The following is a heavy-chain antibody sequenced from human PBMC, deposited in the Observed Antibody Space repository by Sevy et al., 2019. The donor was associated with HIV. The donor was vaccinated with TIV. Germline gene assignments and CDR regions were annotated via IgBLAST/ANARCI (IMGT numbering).Heavy chain of an antibody. V-gene: IGHV3-23*01. J-gene: IGHJ4*02. D-gene: IGHD5-18*01. CDR2: IRGSGDST. CDR3: RRGDTLDY. Sequence: GGSLRLSCAASDFIFSTYAMSWVRRAPGKGLEWVSGIRGSGDSTYYANSVKGRFTISRDNSKNTLYLQMNSLRAEDTAVYYCRRGDTLDYWGQGTLVTVSS. CDR1: DFIFSTYA.